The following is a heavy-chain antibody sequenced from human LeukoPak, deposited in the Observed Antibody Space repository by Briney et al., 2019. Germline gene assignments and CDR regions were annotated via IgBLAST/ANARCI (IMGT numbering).Heavy chain of an antibody. D-gene: IGHD2-2*01. V-gene: IGHV3-13*01. CDR2: IGTAGDI. Sequence: GGSLRLSCAASGFTFSSYDMHWVRQATGKGLEWVSGIGTAGDIYYPGSVKGRFTISRDNSKSTMYLQMNSLRAEDTAVYYCAKDRHAPGRYCSSAICFPFDIWGQGTLVTVSS. J-gene: IGHJ5*02. CDR1: GFTFSSYD. CDR3: AKDRHAPGRYCSSAICFPFDI.